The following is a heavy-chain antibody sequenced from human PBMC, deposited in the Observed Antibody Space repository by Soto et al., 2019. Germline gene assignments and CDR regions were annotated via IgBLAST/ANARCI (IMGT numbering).Heavy chain of an antibody. V-gene: IGHV4-31*03. D-gene: IGHD3-9*01. J-gene: IGHJ4*02. CDR3: ARSAVYYEILTGPYYFDY. Sequence: SLTCTVSGGRICIGGYYWSCIRKHPGKGLEWIGYIYYSGSTYYNPSLKSRVTISVDTSKNQFSLKLSSVTAADTAVYYCARSAVYYEILTGPYYFDYWGQGTLGTVSS. CDR1: GGRICIGGYY. CDR2: IYYSGST.